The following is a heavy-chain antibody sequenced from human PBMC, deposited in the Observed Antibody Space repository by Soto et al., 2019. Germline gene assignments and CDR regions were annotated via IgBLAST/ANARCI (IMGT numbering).Heavy chain of an antibody. J-gene: IGHJ6*03. V-gene: IGHV3-33*01. CDR1: GFTFSSYG. D-gene: IGHD3-3*01. Sequence: QVQLVESGGGVVQPGRSLRLSCAASGFTFSSYGMHWVRQAPGKGLEWVAVIWYDGSNKYYADSVKGLFTISRDNSKNTLYLQMNSVRAEDTAVYYCARAYYDFYRDRYYYYYMEVWGNGSTVTVSS. CDR2: IWYDGSNK. CDR3: ARAYYDFYRDRYYYYYMEV.